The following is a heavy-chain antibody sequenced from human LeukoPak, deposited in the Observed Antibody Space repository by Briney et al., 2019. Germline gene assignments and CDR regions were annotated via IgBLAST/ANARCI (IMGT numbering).Heavy chain of an antibody. CDR2: ISSSSSYI. J-gene: IGHJ3*02. Sequence: GGSLRLSCAASGFTFSSYWMSWVRQAPGKGLEWVSSISSSSSYIYYADSVKGRFTISRDNAKNSLYLQMNSLRAEDTAVYYCARSTAAGAFDIWGQGTMVTVSS. D-gene: IGHD6-13*01. V-gene: IGHV3-21*01. CDR1: GFTFSSYW. CDR3: ARSTAAGAFDI.